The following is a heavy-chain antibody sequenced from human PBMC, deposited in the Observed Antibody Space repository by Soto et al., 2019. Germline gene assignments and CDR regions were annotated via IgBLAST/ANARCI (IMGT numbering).Heavy chain of an antibody. CDR3: AKPLWFGESVFDP. CDR2: IRGSAGNT. D-gene: IGHD3-10*01. Sequence: GSLRLSCAASGFTFRDYGMSCVLQSPGKGLEWVSTIRGSAGNTYYVDSVKGRFTISRDDSTNTVYLQMNSLRAEDTAVYYCAKPLWFGESVFDPWGQGTLVTVSS. CDR1: GFTFRDYG. V-gene: IGHV3-23*01. J-gene: IGHJ5*02.